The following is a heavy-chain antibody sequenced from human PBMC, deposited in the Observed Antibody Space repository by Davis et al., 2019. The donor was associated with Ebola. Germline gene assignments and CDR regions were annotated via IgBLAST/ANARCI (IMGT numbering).Heavy chain of an antibody. CDR3: ATQELGRTRYSDY. CDR1: GGSISSSSYY. J-gene: IGHJ4*02. CDR2: IYNSGST. D-gene: IGHD7-27*01. V-gene: IGHV4-39*07. Sequence: PSETLSLTCTVSGGSISSSSYYWGWIRQPPGKGLEWIGSIYNSGSTYYNPSLKSRVTISVDTSKNQFSLNLSSVTAADTAVYYCATQELGRTRYSDYWGLGTLVTVSS.